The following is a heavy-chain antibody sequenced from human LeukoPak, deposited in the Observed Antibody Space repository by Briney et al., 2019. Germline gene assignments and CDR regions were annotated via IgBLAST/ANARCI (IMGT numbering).Heavy chain of an antibody. CDR3: ARVYSPAWFDY. J-gene: IGHJ4*02. CDR2: VSSSSSYT. V-gene: IGHV3-11*05. CDR1: GFTFSDYY. D-gene: IGHD6-13*01. Sequence: PGGSLRLSCAASGFTFSDYYMIWIRQAPGKGLEWVSYVSSSSSYTNYADSVKGLFTVSKDHAENSLFLQINPLSPEDTAVYYYARVYSPAWFDYWGRETLVTVST.